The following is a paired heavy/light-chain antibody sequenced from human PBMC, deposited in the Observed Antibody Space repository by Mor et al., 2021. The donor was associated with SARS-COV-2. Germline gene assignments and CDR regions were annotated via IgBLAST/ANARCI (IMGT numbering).Light chain of an antibody. Sequence: DIVMTQSPDSLAVSLGERATINCKSSQSVLYTPNNKTYLAWYQQKPGQPPRLLVYWASTRESGVPDRFSGSGSGTDFTLTITGLQAEDVAVYYCQQYFSIPSPTFGQGTKVEIK. V-gene: IGKV4-1*01. CDR3: QQYFSIPSPT. CDR2: WAS. CDR1: QSVLYTPNNKTY. J-gene: IGKJ1*01.
Heavy chain of an antibody. Sequence: EVQLAESGGDFIKPGGSLRLSCAASGFTFTNAWMSWVRQAPGKGLEWVGRIRAKTDGGTADYAAPVKGRFSISRDDSKNTLYLQLNSLKIEDTAVYYCTTTTVAGTRDAFDIWGPGTVVTVSS. J-gene: IGHJ3*02. CDR2: IRAKTDGGTA. V-gene: IGHV3-15*01. CDR1: GFTFTNAW. CDR3: TTTTVAGTRDAFDI. D-gene: IGHD6-19*01.